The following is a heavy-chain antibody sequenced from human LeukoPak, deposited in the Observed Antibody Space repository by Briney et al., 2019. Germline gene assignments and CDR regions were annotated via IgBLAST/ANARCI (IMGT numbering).Heavy chain of an antibody. CDR1: GGTLSSYP. V-gene: IGHV1-69*01. CDR2: SIPTSGTA. J-gene: IGHJ6*04. CDR3: ARANDILTGNYYYYGMDV. D-gene: IGHD3-9*01. Sequence: GASVKVSCKASGGTLSSYPISWVRQAPGQGLEWMGGSIPTSGTAHYARKFQGRLTITADESTNTVYMELSSLRSDDTALYYCARANDILTGNYYYYGMDVWGKGTTVTVSS.